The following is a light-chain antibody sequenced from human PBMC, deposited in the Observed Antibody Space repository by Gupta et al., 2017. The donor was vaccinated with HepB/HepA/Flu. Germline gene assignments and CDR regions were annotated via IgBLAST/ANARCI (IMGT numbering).Light chain of an antibody. V-gene: IGLV2-14*03. CDR3: ASYTTSSTVV. J-gene: IGLJ2*01. Sequence: QSALTQPASVSGSPGQSITISCTGTSSDIGAYNFVSWYQQYPGKVPKPIIYDVTQRPSGVSHRFSASKSGNTASLTISGLQAEDEADYHCASYTTSSTVVFGGGTKLTVL. CDR1: SSDIGAYNF. CDR2: DVT.